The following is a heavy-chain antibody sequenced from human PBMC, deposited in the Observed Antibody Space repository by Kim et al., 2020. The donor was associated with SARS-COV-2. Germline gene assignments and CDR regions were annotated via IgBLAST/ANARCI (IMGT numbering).Heavy chain of an antibody. CDR3: AKSDIVIPFS. CDR2: ISYDGSNK. D-gene: IGHD3-3*02. J-gene: IGHJ4*02. Sequence: GGSLRLSCAASGFTFSSYGMHWVRQAPGKGLEWVAVISYDGSNKYYADSVKGRFTISRDNSKNTLYLQMNSLRAEDTAVYYCAKSDIVIPFSWGQGTLVTVSS. V-gene: IGHV3-30*18. CDR1: GFTFSSYG.